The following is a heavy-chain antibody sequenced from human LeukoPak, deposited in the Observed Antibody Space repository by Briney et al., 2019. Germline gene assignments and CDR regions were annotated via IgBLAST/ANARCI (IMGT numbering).Heavy chain of an antibody. Sequence: GGSLRLSCAASGFTFSSYSMNWVRQAPGKGLEWVSYISSSGSTIYYADSVKGRFTISRDNAKNSLYLQMNSLRAEDTAVYYCAELGISMIGGVWGKGTTVTISS. J-gene: IGHJ6*04. CDR1: GFTFSSYS. V-gene: IGHV3-48*04. CDR3: AELGISMIGGV. D-gene: IGHD3-10*02. CDR2: ISSSGSTI.